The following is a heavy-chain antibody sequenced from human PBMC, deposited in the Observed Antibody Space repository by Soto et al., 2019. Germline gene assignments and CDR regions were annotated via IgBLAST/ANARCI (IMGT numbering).Heavy chain of an antibody. Sequence: LVEAGGGVVQPGRSLIVSCAASGFTFTSYAMHWFRQAPSKGLEGVATISYDGSKKDYADYVKGRCTISRDNFKNTLYLQMNRLRAVDMAVYYCARARVYESNTEYYSDGMDVWGQGTTVTVSS. J-gene: IGHJ6*02. CDR1: GFTFTSYA. V-gene: IGHV3-30-3*01. CDR2: ISYDGSKK. D-gene: IGHD3-22*01. CDR3: ARARVYESNTEYYSDGMDV.